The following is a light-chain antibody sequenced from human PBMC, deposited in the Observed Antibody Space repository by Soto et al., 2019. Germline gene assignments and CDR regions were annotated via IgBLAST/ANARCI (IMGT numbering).Light chain of an antibody. Sequence: EIVMTQSPATVSVSPGEGATLSCRASENVDTNLAWYQHKPGQAPRLLIYGASTRAAGVPARFSGSGSGTEFTLTISSLESEDVAVYYCQQCHKWPRITFGPGTRLEIK. CDR3: QQCHKWPRIT. V-gene: IGKV3-15*01. CDR1: ENVDTN. J-gene: IGKJ5*01. CDR2: GAS.